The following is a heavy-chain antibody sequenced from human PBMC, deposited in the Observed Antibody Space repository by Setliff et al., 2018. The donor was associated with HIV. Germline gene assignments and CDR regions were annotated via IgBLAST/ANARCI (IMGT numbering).Heavy chain of an antibody. CDR2: ISSSSSYI. CDR1: GFTFSSYS. Sequence: GGSLRLSCAASGFTFSSYSMNWVRQAPGKGLEWVSSISSSSSYIYYADSVKGRFTISRDNAKNSLYLQMDGLRVEDTAVYYCARLRINDFWGQGTPVTVSS. V-gene: IGHV3-21*01. J-gene: IGHJ4*02. CDR3: ARLRINDF.